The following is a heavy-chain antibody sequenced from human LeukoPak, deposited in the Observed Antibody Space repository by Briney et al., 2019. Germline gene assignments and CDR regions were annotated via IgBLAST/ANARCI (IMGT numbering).Heavy chain of an antibody. Sequence: GESLKISCKGSGYSFTNYWIGWVRQMPGKGLEWMGIIYPDDSDTRYSPSFQGQVTISADKSISTAYLQWSSLKSSDTAMYYCARKAGISVAGTPWFDPWGQGTLVTVSS. J-gene: IGHJ5*02. CDR2: IYPDDSDT. V-gene: IGHV5-51*01. CDR1: GYSFTNYW. D-gene: IGHD6-19*01. CDR3: ARKAGISVAGTPWFDP.